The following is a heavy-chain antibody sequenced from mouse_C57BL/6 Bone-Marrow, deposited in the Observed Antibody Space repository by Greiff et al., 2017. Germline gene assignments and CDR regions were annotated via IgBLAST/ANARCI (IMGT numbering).Heavy chain of an antibody. V-gene: IGHV14-4*01. CDR2: IDPENGDT. Sequence: VQLQQSGAELVRPGASVKLSCTASGFNIKDDYMHWVKQRPEQGLEWIGWIDPENGDTEYASKFQGKATITADTSSNTAYLQLSSLTSEDTAVSYCALLLLRSSWGWYFDVGGTGTTVTVSA. CDR3: ALLLLRSSWGWYFDV. D-gene: IGHD1-1*01. CDR1: GFNIKDDY. J-gene: IGHJ1*03.